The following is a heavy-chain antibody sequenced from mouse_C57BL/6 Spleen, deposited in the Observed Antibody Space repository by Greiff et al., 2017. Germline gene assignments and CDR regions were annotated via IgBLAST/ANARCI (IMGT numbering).Heavy chain of an antibody. CDR1: GYTFTSYW. D-gene: IGHD1-1*01. CDR3: ARRDYGSRYFDV. J-gene: IGHJ1*03. Sequence: QVQLQQPGAELVRSGSSVKLSCKASGYTFTSYWMHWVKQRPIQGLEWIGNIDPSDSETHYNQKFKDKATLTVDKSSSTAYMQLSSLTSEDSAVYYCARRDYGSRYFDVWGTGTTVTVSS. CDR2: IDPSDSET. V-gene: IGHV1-52*01.